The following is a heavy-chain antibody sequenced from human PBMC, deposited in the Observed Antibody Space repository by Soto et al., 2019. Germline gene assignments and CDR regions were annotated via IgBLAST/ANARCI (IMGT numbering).Heavy chain of an antibody. Sequence: GASVKVSCKASGGTFSSYAISWVRQAPGQGLEWMGGIIPIFGTANYAQKFQGRVTITADESTSTAYMELSSLRSEDTAVYYCALPVNWNYISRWGQGTLVTVSS. CDR2: IIPIFGTA. CDR1: GGTFSSYA. CDR3: ALPVNWNYISR. J-gene: IGHJ4*02. V-gene: IGHV1-69*13. D-gene: IGHD1-7*01.